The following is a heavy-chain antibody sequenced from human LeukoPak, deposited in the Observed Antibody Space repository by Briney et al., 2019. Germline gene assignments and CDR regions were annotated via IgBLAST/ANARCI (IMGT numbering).Heavy chain of an antibody. J-gene: IGHJ4*02. CDR3: ARLPHDSSGYFDY. CDR2: IIPIFGTA. V-gene: IGHV1-69*13. Sequence: SVKVSCKASGYTFTSYAISWVRQAPGQGLEWMGGIIPIFGTANYAQKFQGGVTITADESTSTAYMELSSLRSEDTAVYYCARLPHDSSGYFDYWGQGTLVTVSS. CDR1: GYTFTSYA. D-gene: IGHD3-22*01.